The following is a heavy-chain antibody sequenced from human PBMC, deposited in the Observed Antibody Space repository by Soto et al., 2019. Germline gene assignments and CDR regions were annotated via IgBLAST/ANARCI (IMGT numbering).Heavy chain of an antibody. D-gene: IGHD2-2*01. CDR3: ARTRQRRPVFYVDY. J-gene: IGHJ4*02. Sequence: QVQLMQSGAEVTKPGSSVKVSCKASGGPFNTFGISWVRQAPGQGLEWMGGIIPKYGTTNYARRFQGRVTITADESTTTAYLELSSLRHADTAIYYCARTRQRRPVFYVDYWGQGTPISFTS. CDR2: IIPKYGTT. CDR1: GGPFNTFG. V-gene: IGHV1-69*01.